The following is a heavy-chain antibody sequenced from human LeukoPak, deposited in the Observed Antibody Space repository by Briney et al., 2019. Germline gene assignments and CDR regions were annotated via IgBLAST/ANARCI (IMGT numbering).Heavy chain of an antibody. Sequence: PGGSLRLSCAASGFKFTNYWMIWVRQAPGKGLEWVANINQDGSATNYVDSVKGRFTISRDNAKNSLYLHMNSLRAEDTAVYYCARDYGGSSPFDYWGQGTLVTVSS. D-gene: IGHD4-23*01. V-gene: IGHV3-7*01. CDR3: ARDYGGSSPFDY. CDR1: GFKFTNYW. CDR2: INQDGSAT. J-gene: IGHJ4*02.